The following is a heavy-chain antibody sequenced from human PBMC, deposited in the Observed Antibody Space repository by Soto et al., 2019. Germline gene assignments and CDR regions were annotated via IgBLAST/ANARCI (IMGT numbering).Heavy chain of an antibody. Sequence: PGGSLRLSCAASGFTFSSYSMNWVRQAPGKGLEWVSSISSSSSYIYYADSVKGRFTISRDNAKNSLYLQMNSLRAEDTAVYYCARVVRDIVVVPAASHAFDIWGQGTMVTVSS. V-gene: IGHV3-21*01. CDR3: ARVVRDIVVVPAASHAFDI. D-gene: IGHD2-2*01. J-gene: IGHJ3*02. CDR1: GFTFSSYS. CDR2: ISSSSSYI.